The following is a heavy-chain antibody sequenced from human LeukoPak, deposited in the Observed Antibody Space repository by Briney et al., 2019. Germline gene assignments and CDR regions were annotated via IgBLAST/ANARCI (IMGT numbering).Heavy chain of an antibody. CDR2: IIPILGIA. V-gene: IGHV1-69*04. D-gene: IGHD5-18*01. Sequence: SVKVSCKASGGTFSSYAISWVRQAPGQGLEWMGRIIPILGIANYAQKFQGRVTITADKSTSTAYMELSSLRSEDTAVYYCAGAPGRSSYGPPGGMDVWGQGTTVTVSS. CDR3: AGAPGRSSYGPPGGMDV. J-gene: IGHJ6*02. CDR1: GGTFSSYA.